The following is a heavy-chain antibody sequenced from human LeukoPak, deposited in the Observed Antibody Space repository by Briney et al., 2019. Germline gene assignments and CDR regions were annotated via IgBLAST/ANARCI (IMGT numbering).Heavy chain of an antibody. CDR3: AKYGVVIGASTVDAFDI. CDR2: ISGDGDDT. D-gene: IGHD2-15*01. CDR1: GFTFDDYA. V-gene: IGHV3-43*02. J-gene: IGHJ3*02. Sequence: GGSLRLSCAASGFTFDDYAMHWVRQAPGKGLEWVSVISGDGDDTHYADSVKGRFTISRDNRKNSLYLQMNGLRTEDTALFYCAKYGVVIGASTVDAFDIWGQGTMVTVSS.